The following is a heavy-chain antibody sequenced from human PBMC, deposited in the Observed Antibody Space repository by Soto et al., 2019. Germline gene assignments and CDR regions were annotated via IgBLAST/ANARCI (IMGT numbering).Heavy chain of an antibody. V-gene: IGHV4-34*01. CDR2: INHSGST. CDR3: ARGADIAVAGTDFDY. Sequence: SETLSLTCAVYGGSFSGYYWSWIRQPPGKGLEWIGEINHSGSTNYNPSLKSRVTISVDTSKNQFSLKLSSVTAADTAVYYCARGADIAVAGTDFDYWGQGTLVTVSS. J-gene: IGHJ4*02. CDR1: GGSFSGYY. D-gene: IGHD6-19*01.